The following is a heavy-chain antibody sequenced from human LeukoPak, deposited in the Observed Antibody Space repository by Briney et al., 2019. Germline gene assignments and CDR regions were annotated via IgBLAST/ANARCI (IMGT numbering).Heavy chain of an antibody. CDR3: ARGSDFWSGYYTGSPHYFDY. CDR2: IYYSGST. Sequence: WXRRPPGXGGEWRGDIYYSGSTNYNPSLKSRVTISVDTSKNQFSLKLSSVTAADTAVYYCARGSDFWSGYYTGSPHYFDYWGQGTLVTVSS. J-gene: IGHJ4*02. D-gene: IGHD3-3*01. V-gene: IGHV4-61*06.